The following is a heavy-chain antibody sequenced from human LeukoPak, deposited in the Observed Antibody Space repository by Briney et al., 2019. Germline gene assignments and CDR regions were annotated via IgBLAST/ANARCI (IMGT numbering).Heavy chain of an antibody. CDR1: GFTFSSYS. CDR3: TKDQEIATIGGYFDS. V-gene: IGHV3-21*04. CDR2: ISSSSSYI. J-gene: IGHJ4*03. D-gene: IGHD5-24*01. Sequence: GGSLRLSCAASGFTFSSYSMNWVRQAPGKGLEWVSSISSSSSYIYYADSVKGRFTISRDSPDNTLYLQMNGLRTDDTAVYYCTKDQEIATIGGYFDSWGQGTLVTVSS.